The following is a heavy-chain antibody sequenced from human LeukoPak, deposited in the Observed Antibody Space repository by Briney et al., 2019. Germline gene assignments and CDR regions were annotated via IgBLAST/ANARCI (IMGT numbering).Heavy chain of an antibody. CDR2: IYYSGST. CDR3: ASWACSGGSCYPDY. CDR1: GGSISSYY. J-gene: IGHJ4*02. Sequence: SETLSLTCTVSGGSISSYYWSWIRQPPGKGLEWIGYIYYSGSTNYNPSLKSRVTISVDTSKNQFSLKLSSVTAADTAVYYCASWACSGGSCYPDYCGQGTLVTVSS. V-gene: IGHV4-59*01. D-gene: IGHD2-15*01.